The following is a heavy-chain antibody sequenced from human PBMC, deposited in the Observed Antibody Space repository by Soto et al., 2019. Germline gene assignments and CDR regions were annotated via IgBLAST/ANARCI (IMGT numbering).Heavy chain of an antibody. CDR2: IYHSGST. Sequence: SETLSLTCAVSGGSITSGGYSWSWIRQPPGKGLEWIGYIYHSGSTYYNPSLKSRVTISVDRSKNQFSLKLSSVTAADTAVYYCARARDLASDYWGQGTLVTVSS. CDR1: GGSITSGGYS. CDR3: ARARDLASDY. V-gene: IGHV4-30-2*01. J-gene: IGHJ4*02.